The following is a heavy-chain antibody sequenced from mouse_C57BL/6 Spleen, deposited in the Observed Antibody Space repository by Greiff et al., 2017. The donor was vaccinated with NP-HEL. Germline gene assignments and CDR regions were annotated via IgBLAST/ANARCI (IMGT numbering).Heavy chain of an antibody. Sequence: EVNLVESGGGLVKPGGSLKLSCAASGFTFSSYAMSWVRQTPEKRLAWVATISYGGSYTYYPDNVKGRFTISRDNAKNNLYLQMSHLKSEDTAMYYCARDSYYDGYPMDYWGQGTSVTDSS. CDR3: ARDSYYDGYPMDY. CDR1: GFTFSSYA. CDR2: ISYGGSYT. D-gene: IGHD2-3*01. V-gene: IGHV5-4*01. J-gene: IGHJ4*01.